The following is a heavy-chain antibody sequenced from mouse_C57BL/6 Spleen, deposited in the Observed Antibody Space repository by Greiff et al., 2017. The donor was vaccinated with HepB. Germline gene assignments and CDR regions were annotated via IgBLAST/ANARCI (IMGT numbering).Heavy chain of an antibody. Sequence: QVQLQQPGAELVMPGASVKLSCKASGYTFTSYWMHWVKQRPGQGLEWIGEIDPSDSYTNYNQKFKGKSTLTVDKSSSTAYMQLSSLTSEDSAVYYCAIQVPFDYWGQGTTLTVSS. CDR3: AIQVPFDY. J-gene: IGHJ2*01. CDR2: IDPSDSYT. V-gene: IGHV1-69*01. CDR1: GYTFTSYW.